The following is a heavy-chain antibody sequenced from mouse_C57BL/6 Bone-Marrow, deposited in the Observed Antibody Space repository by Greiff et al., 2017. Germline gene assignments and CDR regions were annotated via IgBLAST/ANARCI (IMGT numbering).Heavy chain of an antibody. CDR3: ARHSVYYDV. V-gene: IGHV5-6*01. CDR1: GFTFSSYG. Sequence: EVQLVESGGDLVKPGGSLKLSCAASGFTFSSYGMSWVRQTPDKRLEWVATISSGGSYTYYPDSVKGRFTISRDNAKNTLYLQMSSLKSEDTAMYYCARHSVYYDVWGTGTTVTVSS. CDR2: ISSGGSYT. J-gene: IGHJ1*03.